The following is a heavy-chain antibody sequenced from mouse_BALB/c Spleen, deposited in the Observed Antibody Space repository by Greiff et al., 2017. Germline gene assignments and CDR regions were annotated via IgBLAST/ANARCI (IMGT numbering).Heavy chain of an antibody. CDR3: ARGGRYDAAWFAY. Sequence: EVKLVESGGGLVKPGGSLKLSCAASGFTFSDYYMYWVRQTPEKRLEWVATISDGGSYTYYPDSVKGRFTISRDNAKNNLYLQMSSLKSEDTAMYYCARGGRYDAAWFAYWGQGTLVTVSA. CDR2: ISDGGSYT. CDR1: GFTFSDYY. J-gene: IGHJ3*01. D-gene: IGHD2-14*01. V-gene: IGHV5-4*02.